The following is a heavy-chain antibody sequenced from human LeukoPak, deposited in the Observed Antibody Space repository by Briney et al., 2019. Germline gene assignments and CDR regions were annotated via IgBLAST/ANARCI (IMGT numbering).Heavy chain of an antibody. CDR3: ARLCGGDCYYAFDI. CDR2: ISSSSSYI. D-gene: IGHD2-21*02. V-gene: IGHV3-21*01. Sequence: PGGSLRLSCAASGFTFGSYSMNWVRQAPGKGLEWVSSISSSSSYIYYADSVKGRFTISRDNAKNSLYLQMNSLRAEDTAVYYCARLCGGDCYYAFDIWGQGTMVTVSS. J-gene: IGHJ3*02. CDR1: GFTFGSYS.